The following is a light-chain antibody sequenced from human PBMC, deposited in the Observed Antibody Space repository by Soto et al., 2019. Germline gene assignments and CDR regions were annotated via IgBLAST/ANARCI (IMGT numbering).Light chain of an antibody. CDR1: HDITNY. J-gene: IGKJ3*01. CDR2: GAS. Sequence: DIQMTQSPSSLSASVGDRVTITSQASHDITNYLNWYQHKPGKAPKLLIYGASNLETGVPSRFSGSGSGTDFTFTISSLQPEDIATYYCQYCDYLPLFGPGTTVDFK. V-gene: IGKV1-33*01. CDR3: QYCDYLPL.